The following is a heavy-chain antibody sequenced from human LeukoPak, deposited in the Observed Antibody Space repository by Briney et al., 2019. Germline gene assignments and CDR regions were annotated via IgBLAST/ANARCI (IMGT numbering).Heavy chain of an antibody. CDR2: IHPNSGGT. D-gene: IGHD6-6*01. CDR3: GRKSAARKTSEFDY. J-gene: IGHJ4*02. Sequence: GASVTISFKASGYTFTDYYMNWVRQAPGQGVEWMGWIHPNSGGTNYAQKFQGRVTMTRDTSISTAYMELSRLTFDDTAVYYCGRKSAARKTSEFDYWGQGTLVTVSS. V-gene: IGHV1-2*02. CDR1: GYTFTDYY.